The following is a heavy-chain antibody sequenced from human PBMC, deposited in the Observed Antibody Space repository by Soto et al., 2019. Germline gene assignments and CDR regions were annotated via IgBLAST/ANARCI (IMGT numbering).Heavy chain of an antibody. CDR3: ARVRMGAARPRGGGYYFDY. Sequence: SETLSLTCAVSGGSISSGGYSWSWIRQPPGKGLEWIGYIYHSGSTYYNPSLKSRVTISVDRSKNQFSLKLSSVTAADTAVYYCARVRMGAARPRGGGYYFDYWGQGTLVTVSS. CDR2: IYHSGST. D-gene: IGHD6-6*01. CDR1: GGSISSGGYS. J-gene: IGHJ4*02. V-gene: IGHV4-30-2*01.